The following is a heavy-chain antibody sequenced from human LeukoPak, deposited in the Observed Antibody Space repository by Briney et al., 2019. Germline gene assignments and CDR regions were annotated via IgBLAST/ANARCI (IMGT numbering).Heavy chain of an antibody. J-gene: IGHJ5*02. D-gene: IGHD1-14*01. CDR2: IYTSGST. Sequence: SETLSLTCTVSGGSISSYYWRWIRQPAGKGLEWIGRIYTSGSTNYNPSLKSRVTMSVDTSKNQFSLKLSSVTAADTAVYYCAGTEPPTGNYNWFDPWGQGTLVTVSS. CDR1: GGSISSYY. V-gene: IGHV4-4*07. CDR3: AGTEPPTGNYNWFDP.